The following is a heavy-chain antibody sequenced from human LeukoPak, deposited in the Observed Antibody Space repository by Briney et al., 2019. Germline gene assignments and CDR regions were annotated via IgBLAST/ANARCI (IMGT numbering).Heavy chain of an antibody. CDR3: GRAIWGKDAFDI. CDR1: GESFSCYY. J-gene: IGHJ3*02. Sequence: PSETLSLTCAVYGESFSCYYWSWIRQPPGKGLEWIGEINHSGSTNYNQSLKSRVTISVDTPKNQFPLQLSPVTAATTAVCFCGRAIWGKDAFDIWGQGTMVTVSS. D-gene: IGHD3-16*01. CDR2: INHSGST. V-gene: IGHV4-34*01.